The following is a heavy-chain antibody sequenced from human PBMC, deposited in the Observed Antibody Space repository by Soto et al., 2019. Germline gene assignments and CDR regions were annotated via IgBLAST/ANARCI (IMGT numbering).Heavy chain of an antibody. CDR1: GGSFSNSR. J-gene: IGHJ5*02. CDR3: ARLLESKYSSSSGWFDP. D-gene: IGHD6-6*01. Sequence: GASVKVSCKASGGSFSNSRFSWVRQAPGQGLQWMGGILPIFGTTKYAQRFQGRVTITADESTSTAYMEVSSLRSDDTGVYYCARLLESKYSSSSGWFDPRGPGTLVTVSS. V-gene: IGHV1-69*13. CDR2: ILPIFGTT.